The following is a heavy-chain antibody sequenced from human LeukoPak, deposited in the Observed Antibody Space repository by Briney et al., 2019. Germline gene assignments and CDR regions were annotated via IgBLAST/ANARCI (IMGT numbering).Heavy chain of an antibody. D-gene: IGHD2-15*01. J-gene: IGHJ5*02. Sequence: NPSETLSLTCAVSGGSISSGGYSWSWIRQPPGKGLEWIGYIYHSGSTYYNPSLKSRVTISVDRSTNQFPLKLSSVTAADTAVYYCARIVVVAATAVRWFDPWGQGTLVTVSS. V-gene: IGHV4-30-2*01. CDR3: ARIVVVAATAVRWFDP. CDR1: GGSISSGGYS. CDR2: IYHSGST.